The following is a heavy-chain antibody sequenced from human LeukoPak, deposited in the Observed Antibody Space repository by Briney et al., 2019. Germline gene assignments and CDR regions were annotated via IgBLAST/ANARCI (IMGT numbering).Heavy chain of an antibody. CDR1: GFTFDDYA. Sequence: GGSLRLSCAASGFTFDDYAMHWVRQAPGKGLEWVSGISWNSGSIGYADSVKGRFTISRDNSKNTLYLQMNSLRAEDTAVYYCAKEDYGGPSGCWGQGTLVTVSS. J-gene: IGHJ4*02. CDR2: ISWNSGSI. CDR3: AKEDYGGPSGC. D-gene: IGHD4-23*01. V-gene: IGHV3-9*01.